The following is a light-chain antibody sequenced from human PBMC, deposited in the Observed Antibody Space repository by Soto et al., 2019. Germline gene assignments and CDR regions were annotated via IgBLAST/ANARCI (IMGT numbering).Light chain of an antibody. CDR2: DDG. CDR1: NIGGKS. Sequence: SYELTQPPSVSVAPGQTARITCGGNNIGGKSLHWYQQKPGQAPVLVVYDDGDRPSGIPGRFSGSNSGNTATLTISRVEAGDEADYYCQVWDNNYDNYVLGNGTKLTV. CDR3: QVWDNNYDNYV. V-gene: IGLV3-21*02. J-gene: IGLJ1*01.